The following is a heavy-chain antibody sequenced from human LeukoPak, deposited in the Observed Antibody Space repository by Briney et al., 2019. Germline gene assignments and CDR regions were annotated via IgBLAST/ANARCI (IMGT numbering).Heavy chain of an antibody. CDR1: GGSITTSNYY. V-gene: IGHV4-39*01. CDR3: ASDYGANSGY. J-gene: IGHJ4*02. CDR2: IYFSGSA. Sequence: SETLSLTCTVSGGSITTSNYYWAWIRRPPGKGLEWIGSIYFSGSAYYNPSLKSRVSMSVDTSKNQFSLKVTSVTAADTGVYYCASDYGANSGYWGQGTLVTVSS. D-gene: IGHD4-23*01.